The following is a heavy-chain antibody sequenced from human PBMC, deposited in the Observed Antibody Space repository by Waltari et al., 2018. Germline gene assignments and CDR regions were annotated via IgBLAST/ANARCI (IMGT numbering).Heavy chain of an antibody. J-gene: IGHJ5*02. CDR1: GGSISSSSYY. V-gene: IGHV4-39*01. CDR3: ARGCPRNYYDYVWGSYRGNWFDP. D-gene: IGHD3-16*02. Sequence: QLQLQESGPGLVKPSETLSLTCTVSGGSISSSSYYWGWIRQPPGKGLEWIGSIYYSGSTYYNPSLKSRVTISVDTSKNQFSLKLSSVTAADTAVYYCARGCPRNYYDYVWGSYRGNWFDPWGQGTLVTVSS. CDR2: IYYSGST.